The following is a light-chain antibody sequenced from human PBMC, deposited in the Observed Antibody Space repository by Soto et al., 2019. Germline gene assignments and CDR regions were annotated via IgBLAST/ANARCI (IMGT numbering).Light chain of an antibody. V-gene: IGKV1-5*03. CDR1: QSISVW. Sequence: DIQMTQSPSTLSASVGGRVTITCRASQSISVWLAWYQQKPGKAPKPLIYKASSLESGVPSRFSGSGSGTEFTLTISSLQPDDFATYFCQQDHSFSRTFGPGTRVEIK. CDR2: KAS. CDR3: QQDHSFSRT. J-gene: IGKJ1*01.